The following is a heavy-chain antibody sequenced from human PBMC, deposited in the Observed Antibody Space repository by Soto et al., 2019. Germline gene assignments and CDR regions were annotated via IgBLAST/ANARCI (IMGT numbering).Heavy chain of an antibody. CDR1: GYTFTSYY. J-gene: IGHJ6*02. CDR3: ARELESSSSAYYYGMDV. Sequence: ASVKVSCKASGYTFTSYYMHWVRQAPGQGLEWMAIINPSGGSTNFAQKFQGRVTMTRDTSTSTVYMELSSLSPEDTAVYYCARELESSSSAYYYGMDVWGQGTTVTVSS. D-gene: IGHD6-6*01. CDR2: INPSGGST. V-gene: IGHV1-46*01.